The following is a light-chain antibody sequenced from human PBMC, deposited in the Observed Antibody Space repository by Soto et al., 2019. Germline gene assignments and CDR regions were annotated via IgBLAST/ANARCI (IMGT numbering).Light chain of an antibody. Sequence: LEQARGSLSMTKGERATPSCRASQVTSRYLSWYQQRPGQAPRLLIYGASSRATGIPDRFSGSGSGTDFTLTISRLEPEDFAVYYCQQYSTSPISFGQGTRLEIK. CDR1: QVTSRY. CDR2: GAS. V-gene: IGKV3-20*01. CDR3: QQYSTSPIS. J-gene: IGKJ5*01.